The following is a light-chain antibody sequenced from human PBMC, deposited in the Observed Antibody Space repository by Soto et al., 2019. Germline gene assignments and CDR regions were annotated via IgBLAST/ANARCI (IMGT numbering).Light chain of an antibody. CDR3: QEYDGSPIT. V-gene: IGKV3-20*01. J-gene: IGKJ3*01. CDR1: QSIRSER. Sequence: DIVLTQSPATLSLSPGERATLSCRASQSIRSERLAWYQQKPGQAPRLVIFDASNRASGMPERFSGSGSGTYFTLTITRLEPEDFAVYYCQEYDGSPITFGPGTKVDIK. CDR2: DAS.